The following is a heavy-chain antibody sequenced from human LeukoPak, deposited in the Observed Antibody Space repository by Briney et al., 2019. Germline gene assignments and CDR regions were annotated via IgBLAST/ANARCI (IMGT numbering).Heavy chain of an antibody. V-gene: IGHV1-8*01. Sequence: ASVKVSCKASGYTFTSYDINWVPQATGQGLEWMGWMNPNSGNTGYAQKFQGRVTMTRNPSISTAYMELSSLRSEDTAVYYCARGRWGSDGSGSPRGYYYGMDVWGQGTTVTVSS. CDR3: ARGRWGSDGSGSPRGYYYGMDV. CDR2: MNPNSGNT. D-gene: IGHD3-10*01. J-gene: IGHJ6*02. CDR1: GYTFTSYD.